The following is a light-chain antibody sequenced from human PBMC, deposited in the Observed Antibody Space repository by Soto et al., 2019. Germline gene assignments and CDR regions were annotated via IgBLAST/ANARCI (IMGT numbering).Light chain of an antibody. Sequence: DNQMTQSPSTLSASVGDRVTTTCRASQSISTWLAWYQQKPGKAPKLLISGVSNLESGVPSRFSGSGSGTDFTLTISCLQSEDFATYYCQQYYSYPTFGQGTRLEIK. V-gene: IGKV1-5*01. CDR2: GVS. CDR1: QSISTW. CDR3: QQYYSYPT. J-gene: IGKJ5*01.